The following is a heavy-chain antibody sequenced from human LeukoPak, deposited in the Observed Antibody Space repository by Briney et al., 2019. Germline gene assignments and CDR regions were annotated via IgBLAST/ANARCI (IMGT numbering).Heavy chain of an antibody. V-gene: IGHV3-30-3*01. CDR1: GFTFSSYA. Sequence: QPGRSLRLSCAASGFTFSSYAMHWVRQAPGKGLEWVAVISYYGSNKYYADSVKGRFTISRDNSKNTLYLQMKSLRAVDTAVYYCARECGDFWSGYYPKYYYYMDVWGKGTTVTVSS. J-gene: IGHJ6*03. CDR3: ARECGDFWSGYYPKYYYYMDV. CDR2: ISYYGSNK. D-gene: IGHD3-3*01.